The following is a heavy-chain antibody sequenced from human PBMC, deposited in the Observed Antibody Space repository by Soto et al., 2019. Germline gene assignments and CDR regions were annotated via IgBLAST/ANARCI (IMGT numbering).Heavy chain of an antibody. CDR3: ARVTETATPFDY. Sequence: EVQLVESGGGWVQRGGGLRLSCEASGFALSTCWMSWVRQAPGKGLAWVANIKQDGSVKHFVDSERGRFTIYRDNPKNPLFLQMNSLSAEDTAVYYCARVTETATPFDYWGQGTPVTVSS. V-gene: IGHV3-7*03. CDR1: GFALSTCW. CDR2: IKQDGSVK. J-gene: IGHJ4*02. D-gene: IGHD6-25*01.